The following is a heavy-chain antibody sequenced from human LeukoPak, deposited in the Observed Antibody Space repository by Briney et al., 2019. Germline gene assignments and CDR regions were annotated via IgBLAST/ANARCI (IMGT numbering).Heavy chain of an antibody. CDR1: GGSFSGYY. J-gene: IGHJ4*02. Sequence: SETLSLTCAVYGGSFSGYYWSWIRQPPGKGLEWIGEINHSGSTNYNPSLKSRVTISVDTSKNQFSLKLSSVTAADTAVYYCARDREYSSGWYTHYFDYWGQGTLVTVSS. CDR2: INHSGST. CDR3: ARDREYSSGWYTHYFDY. V-gene: IGHV4-34*01. D-gene: IGHD6-19*01.